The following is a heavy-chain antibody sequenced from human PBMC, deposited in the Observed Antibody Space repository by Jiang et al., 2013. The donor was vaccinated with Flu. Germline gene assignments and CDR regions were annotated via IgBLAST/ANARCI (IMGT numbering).Heavy chain of an antibody. J-gene: IGHJ6*03. CDR1: NSAA. Sequence: NSAAWNWIRQSPSRGLEWLGRTYYRSKWYNDYAVSVKSRITINPDTSKNQFSLQLNSVTPEDTAVYYCARDRGVFSGAKTYYYYYYMDVWGKGTTVTVSS. CDR2: TYYRSKWYN. CDR3: ARDRGVFSGAKTYYYYYYMDV. D-gene: IGHD3-10*01. V-gene: IGHV6-1*01.